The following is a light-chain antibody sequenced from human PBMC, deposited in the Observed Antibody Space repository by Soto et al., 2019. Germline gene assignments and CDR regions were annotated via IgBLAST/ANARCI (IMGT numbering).Light chain of an antibody. V-gene: IGKV3-11*01. CDR2: DAS. Sequence: DIVMTQSPDSLAVSLGERATLSCRASQSVRTSLAWYQHKPGQAPRLVIYDASLRANGVPARFGGSGSGTDFTLTINSLEPEDFAVYYCQQRNVWPPITFGQGTRLEIK. CDR1: QSVRTS. CDR3: QQRNVWPPIT. J-gene: IGKJ5*01.